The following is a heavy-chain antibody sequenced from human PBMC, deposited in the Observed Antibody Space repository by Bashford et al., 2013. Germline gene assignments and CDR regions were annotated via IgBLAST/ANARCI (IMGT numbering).Heavy chain of an antibody. J-gene: IGHJ4*02. CDR1: GGSISSSSYY. CDR3: ARGGRGYGGNFDY. V-gene: IGHV4-39*07. Sequence: SETLSLTCTVSGGSISSSSYYWGWIRQPPGKGLEWIGSIYYSGSTYYNPSLKSRVTISVDTPKNQFSLNLSSVTAADTAVYYCARGGRGYGGNFDYVGPGNPGHRLL. D-gene: IGHD4-23*01. CDR2: IYYSGST.